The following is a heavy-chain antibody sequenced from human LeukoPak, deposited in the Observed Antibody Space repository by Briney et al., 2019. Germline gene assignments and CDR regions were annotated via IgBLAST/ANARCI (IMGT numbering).Heavy chain of an antibody. V-gene: IGHV3-7*03. Sequence: GGSLRLSCAASGFTFSSYWMSWVRQAPGKGLEWVANIKQDGSEKYYVDSVKGRFTISRDNAKNSLYLQMNSLRAEDTALYYCAKDSVPRGWELLGAFDIWGQGTMVTVSS. D-gene: IGHD1-26*01. J-gene: IGHJ3*02. CDR2: IKQDGSEK. CDR1: GFTFSSYW. CDR3: AKDSVPRGWELLGAFDI.